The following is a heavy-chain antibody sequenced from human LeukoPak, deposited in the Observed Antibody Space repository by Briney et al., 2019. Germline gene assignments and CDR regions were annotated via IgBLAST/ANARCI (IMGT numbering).Heavy chain of an antibody. D-gene: IGHD6-19*01. Sequence: SETLSLSCTVAGDSISNYYWSWIRQSPGKELEWLGYMYNRGSTIYNPSIKSRVTISTDTSKNQFSLRLTSVTAADTAVYYCARAEKAVTGTLDSWGQGTLITVSS. CDR1: GDSISNYY. J-gene: IGHJ4*02. CDR3: ARAEKAVTGTLDS. V-gene: IGHV4-59*01. CDR2: MYNRGST.